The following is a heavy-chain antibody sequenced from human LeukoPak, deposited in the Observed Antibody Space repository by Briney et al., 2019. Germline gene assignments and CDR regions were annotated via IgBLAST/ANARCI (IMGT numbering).Heavy chain of an antibody. CDR1: GFTFSSYA. CDR2: ISSSGSTI. Sequence: GGSLRLSCAASGFTFSSYAMSWIRQAPGKGLEWVSYISSSGSTIYYADSVKGRFTISRDNAKNSLYLQMNSLRAEDTAVYYCARECYRTRVLSYYYGMDVWGQGTTVTVSS. V-gene: IGHV3-11*01. J-gene: IGHJ6*02. CDR3: ARECYRTRVLSYYYGMDV. D-gene: IGHD3-16*01.